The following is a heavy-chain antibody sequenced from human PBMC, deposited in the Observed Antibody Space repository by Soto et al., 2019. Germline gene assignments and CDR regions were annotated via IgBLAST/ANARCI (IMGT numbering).Heavy chain of an antibody. CDR1: DFTFSSYG. CDR3: AKDRAFWSGTHDAFDI. J-gene: IGHJ3*02. V-gene: IGHV3-30*18. D-gene: IGHD3-3*01. Sequence: PXGSLTLSCAASDFTFSSYGMHWVRQAPGKGLEWLSVISYDGTNKYYTDSVKGRFTISRDNSKNTLYLQMNSLRGEDTAVYYCAKDRAFWSGTHDAFDIWGRGTMVTVSS. CDR2: ISYDGTNK.